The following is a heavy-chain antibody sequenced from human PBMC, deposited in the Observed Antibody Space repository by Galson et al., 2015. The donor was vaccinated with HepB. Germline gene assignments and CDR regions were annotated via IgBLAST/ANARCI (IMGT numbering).Heavy chain of an antibody. CDR2: IKKDGSEK. D-gene: IGHD3-16*01. CDR1: GFTFSSYW. Sequence: SLRLSCAASGFTFSSYWMSWVRQAPGKGLEWVANIKKDGSEKYYVDSVKGRFTISRDNAKNSLYLQMNSLRAEDTAVYYCAREVGSSDVWGGGCCRDYYSYGMDVWGQGTTVTPSS. V-gene: IGHV3-7*01. J-gene: IGHJ6*02. CDR3: AREVGSSDVWGGGCCRDYYSYGMDV.